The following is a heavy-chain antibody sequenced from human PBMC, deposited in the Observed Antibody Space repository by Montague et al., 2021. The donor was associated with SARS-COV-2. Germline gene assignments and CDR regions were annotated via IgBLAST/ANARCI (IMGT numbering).Heavy chain of an antibody. V-gene: IGHV4-39*01. CDR2: IYYSGST. J-gene: IGHJ3*02. D-gene: IGHD4-23*01. CDR1: GGSISSRSYY. CDR3: ARLRGDYGGTYDTFDI. Sequence: SETLSLTCTVSGGSISSRSYYWGWIRQPPGKGLEWIGSIYYSGSTYYNPSLKSRVTISVDTSKNQFSLKLSSVTAADTAVYYCARLRGDYGGTYDTFDIWGQGTKVTV.